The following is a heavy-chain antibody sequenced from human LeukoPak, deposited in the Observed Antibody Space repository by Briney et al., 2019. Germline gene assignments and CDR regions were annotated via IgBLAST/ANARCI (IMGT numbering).Heavy chain of an antibody. CDR3: AGGASSRPDY. CDR2: ISWNSGSI. Sequence: GRSLRLSCAASGFTFDDYAMHWVRQAPGKGLEWVSGISWNSGSIGYADSVKGRFTISRDNAKNSLYLQMNSLRAEDTAVYYCAGGASSRPDYWGQGTLVTVSS. D-gene: IGHD6-13*01. J-gene: IGHJ4*02. V-gene: IGHV3-9*01. CDR1: GFTFDDYA.